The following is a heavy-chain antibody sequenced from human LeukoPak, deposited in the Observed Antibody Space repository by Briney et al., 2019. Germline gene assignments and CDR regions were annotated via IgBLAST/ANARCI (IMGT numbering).Heavy chain of an antibody. CDR3: ARVLLNWFDP. V-gene: IGHV1-69*05. Sequence: ASVKVSCKASGGTFSSYAISWVRQAPGQGLEWMGGIIPIFGTANYAQKFQGRVTITTDESTSTAYMELSSLRSEDTAVYYCARVLLNWFDPWGQGTLVTVSS. CDR2: IIPIFGTA. J-gene: IGHJ5*02. CDR1: GGTFSSYA.